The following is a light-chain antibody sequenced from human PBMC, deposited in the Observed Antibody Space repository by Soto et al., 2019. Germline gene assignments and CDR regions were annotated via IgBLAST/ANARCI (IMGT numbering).Light chain of an antibody. Sequence: EIVLTQSPGTLSLSPGERATLSCRASQSVSSSYLAWYQQKPGQAPRLLIYGASSRTTGIPDRFSGSGSGTDLTLTISRLEPEDCAVYYCQQYGSSLLFGQGTRLEIK. CDR2: GAS. CDR3: QQYGSSLL. J-gene: IGKJ5*01. CDR1: QSVSSSY. V-gene: IGKV3-20*01.